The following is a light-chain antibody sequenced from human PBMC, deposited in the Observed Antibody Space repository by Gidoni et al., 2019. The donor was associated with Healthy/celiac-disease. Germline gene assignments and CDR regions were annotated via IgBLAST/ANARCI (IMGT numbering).Light chain of an antibody. CDR3: QQYNSYSPWT. CDR1: QSISSW. CDR2: KAS. V-gene: IGKV1-5*03. Sequence: DIQMTLSPPTLSASVGDRVTITCRASQSISSWLAWYQQKPGKAPKLLIYKASSLESGVPSRFSGSGSGTEFTLTISSLQPDDFATYYCQQYNSYSPWTFGQGTKVEIK. J-gene: IGKJ1*01.